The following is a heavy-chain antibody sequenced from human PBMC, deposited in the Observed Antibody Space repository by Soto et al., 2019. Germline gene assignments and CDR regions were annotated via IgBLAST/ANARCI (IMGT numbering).Heavy chain of an antibody. CDR3: AKDQHYDSSGYYEDWFDP. J-gene: IGHJ5*02. Sequence: EVQLVESGGGLVQPGGSLRLSCAASGFTFSSYAMSWVRQAPGKGLEWVSAISGSGGSTYYADSVKGRFTISRDNSKNTLYLQMNSLRAEDTAVYYCAKDQHYDSSGYYEDWFDPWGQGTLVTVSS. CDR2: ISGSGGST. V-gene: IGHV3-23*04. D-gene: IGHD3-22*01. CDR1: GFTFSSYA.